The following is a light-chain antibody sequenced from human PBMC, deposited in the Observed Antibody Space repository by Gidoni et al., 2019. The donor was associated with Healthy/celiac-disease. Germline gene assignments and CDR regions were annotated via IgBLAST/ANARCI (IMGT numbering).Light chain of an antibody. V-gene: IGLV1-40*01. CDR3: QSYDSSLSGVV. CDR2: GNS. Sequence: QSVLTPPPSVSGAPGQRVTISCTGRSSNIGAGYAVHWYQQLPGTAPKLLIHGNSNRPSGVPDRFSGSKSGTSASLAITGLQAEDEADYYCQSYDSSLSGVVFGGGTKLTVL. J-gene: IGLJ2*01. CDR1: SSNIGAGYA.